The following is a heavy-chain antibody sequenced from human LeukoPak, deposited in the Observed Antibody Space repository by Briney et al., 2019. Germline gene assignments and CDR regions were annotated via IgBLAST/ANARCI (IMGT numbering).Heavy chain of an antibody. CDR2: IKEDGSEK. V-gene: IGHV3-7*01. D-gene: IGHD3-22*01. CDR3: ARDSSGYQ. CDR1: GFTFSIYW. J-gene: IGHJ4*02. Sequence: GGSLRLSCAASGFTFSIYWMSWVRQAPGKGLEWVANIKEDGSEKCYGDSVKGRFTISRDNAKNSLYLQMNSLRAEDTAVYYCARDSSGYQWGQGTLVTVSS.